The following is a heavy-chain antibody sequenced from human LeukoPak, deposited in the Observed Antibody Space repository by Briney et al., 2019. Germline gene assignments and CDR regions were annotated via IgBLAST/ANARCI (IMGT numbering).Heavy chain of an antibody. Sequence: GGSLRLSCSASGFNFNYFAMSWIRQAPGKRLEWVSTIGDSGSGGSYADSVRGRFTISRDNSKNIVYLQMHSLRVDDSAVYYCSRIKYGGNSGYHFDYWGQGTLVTVPS. D-gene: IGHD4-23*01. CDR3: SRIKYGGNSGYHFDY. V-gene: IGHV3-23*01. CDR2: IGDSGSGG. J-gene: IGHJ4*02. CDR1: GFNFNYFA.